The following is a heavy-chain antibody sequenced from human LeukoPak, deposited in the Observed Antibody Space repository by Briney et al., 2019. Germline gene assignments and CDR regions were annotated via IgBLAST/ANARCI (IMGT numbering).Heavy chain of an antibody. CDR3: ARVKGLTQDWFDP. V-gene: IGHV5-51*01. J-gene: IGHJ5*02. CDR2: IFPGDSDT. Sequence: GESLKISCKVSGYTFTSRWIGWARQMPGNGLEWMGIIFPGDSDTRYSPSFQGQVTLSVDRSTNTAYLQWSSLKASDTATYYCARVKGLTQDWFDPWGQGTLVTVSS. CDR1: GYTFTSRW. D-gene: IGHD3/OR15-3a*01.